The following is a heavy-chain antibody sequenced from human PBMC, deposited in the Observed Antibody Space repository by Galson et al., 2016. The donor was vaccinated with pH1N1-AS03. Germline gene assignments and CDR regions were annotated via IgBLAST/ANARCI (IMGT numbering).Heavy chain of an antibody. CDR1: GVTFSYYW. Sequence: SLRLSCAASGVTFSYYWMHWVRQAPGKGLVWVSGINSDGSGTMYADSVKGRFTIPRDNAKNTLYLQMNSLRAEDTAIYYCSRDPRTAFDTWGQGTTVTVSS. V-gene: IGHV3-74*03. CDR3: SRDPRTAFDT. J-gene: IGHJ3*02. CDR2: INSDGSGT.